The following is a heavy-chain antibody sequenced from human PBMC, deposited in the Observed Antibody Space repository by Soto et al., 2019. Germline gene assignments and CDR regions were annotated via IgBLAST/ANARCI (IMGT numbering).Heavy chain of an antibody. Sequence: GKVLEWVAVISYDRSNTYDADSVKGRFTISRDNSKNTLYLQMNSLRAEDTAVYYCAYYLQFEEWLWGIGYGMAFLVQG. CDR3: AYYLQFEEWLWGIGYGMAF. V-gene: IGHV3-30*03. CDR2: ISYDRSNT. D-gene: IGHD3-3*01. J-gene: IGHJ6*02.